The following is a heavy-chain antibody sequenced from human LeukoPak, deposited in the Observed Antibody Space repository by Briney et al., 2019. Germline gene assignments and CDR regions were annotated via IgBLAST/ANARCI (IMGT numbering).Heavy chain of an antibody. Sequence: ASVKVSCKTSGYTFIGYYIHWVRQAPGQGLEWMGWINPNSGDTNYVEKFQGRVTMTTDTSTSTAYMELRSLRSDDTAVYYCASDSSGYYSFDIWGQGTMVTVSS. V-gene: IGHV1-2*02. J-gene: IGHJ3*02. D-gene: IGHD3-22*01. CDR1: GYTFIGYY. CDR3: ASDSSGYYSFDI. CDR2: INPNSGDT.